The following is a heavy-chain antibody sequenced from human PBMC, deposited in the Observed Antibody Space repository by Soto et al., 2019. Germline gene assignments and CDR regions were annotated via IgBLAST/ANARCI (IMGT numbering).Heavy chain of an antibody. CDR2: ISASSSSI. V-gene: IGHV3-48*01. J-gene: IGHJ4*02. CDR1: GFTFSSYI. CDR3: ARVAYYYDSSGYFY. D-gene: IGHD3-22*01. Sequence: PGGSLRLSCAASGFTFSSYIMHWVRQAPGKGLEWVSCISASSSSIYCADSVKGRFTISRDNAKNSLYLQMNSLRAEDTAVYYCARVAYYYDSSGYFYWGQGT.